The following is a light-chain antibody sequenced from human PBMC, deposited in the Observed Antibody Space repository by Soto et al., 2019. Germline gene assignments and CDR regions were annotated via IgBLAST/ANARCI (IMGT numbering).Light chain of an antibody. V-gene: IGKV3-20*01. CDR1: QSVGRNY. Sequence: EIVLTQSPGTLSLSPGEGATLSCRASQSVGRNYLAWYQQKPGQAPRLLIYGASTRATGIPDRFSGSGSGTDFALTISRLEPEDFAVYYCHQYGSSPFAFGPGTIVDIK. CDR2: GAS. J-gene: IGKJ3*01. CDR3: HQYGSSPFA.